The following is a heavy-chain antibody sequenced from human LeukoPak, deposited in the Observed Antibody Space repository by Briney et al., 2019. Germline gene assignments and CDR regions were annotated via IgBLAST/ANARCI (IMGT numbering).Heavy chain of an antibody. V-gene: IGHV1-2*02. Sequence: ASVKVSCKASGYIFTSYYMHWVRQAPGQGLEWMGWINPNSGGTNYAQRFQGRVTMTRDTSISTAYMELSRLRSDDTAVYYCARVPYYYDSSGTYGMDVWGQGTTVTVSS. D-gene: IGHD3-22*01. J-gene: IGHJ6*02. CDR2: INPNSGGT. CDR1: GYIFTSYY. CDR3: ARVPYYYDSSGTYGMDV.